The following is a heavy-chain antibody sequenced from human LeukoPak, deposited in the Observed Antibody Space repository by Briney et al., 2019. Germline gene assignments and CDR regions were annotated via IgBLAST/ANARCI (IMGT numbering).Heavy chain of an antibody. V-gene: IGHV4-59*12. J-gene: IGHJ4*02. D-gene: IGHD6-19*01. CDR1: GGSISSYY. CDR3: ARDTTSGWYQVVY. CDR2: LYYSGST. Sequence: SETLSLTCTVSGGSISSYYWSWIRQPPGKGLEWIGYLYYSGSTNYNPSLKSRVTISVDTSKNQFSLKLSSVTAADTAVYCEARDTTSGWYQVVYWGQGTLVTVSS.